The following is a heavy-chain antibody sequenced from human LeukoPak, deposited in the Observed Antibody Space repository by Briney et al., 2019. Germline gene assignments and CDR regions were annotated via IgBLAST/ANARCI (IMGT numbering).Heavy chain of an antibody. V-gene: IGHV4-4*02. Sequence: SGTLSLTCAVSGGSISSSNWWSWVRQPPGKGLEWIGEIYHSGSTNYNPSLKSRVTISVDKSKNQFSLKLSSVTAADTAVYYCARLSLGLYYYYMDVWGKGTTVTVSS. CDR1: GGSISSSNW. CDR2: IYHSGST. CDR3: ARLSLGLYYYYMDV. D-gene: IGHD2/OR15-2a*01. J-gene: IGHJ6*03.